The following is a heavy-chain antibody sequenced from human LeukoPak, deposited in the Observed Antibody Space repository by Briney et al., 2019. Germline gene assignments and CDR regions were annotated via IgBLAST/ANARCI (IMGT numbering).Heavy chain of an antibody. CDR2: ISSSSSYI. CDR1: GFTFSSYS. V-gene: IGHV3-21*01. Sequence: GGSLRLSCAASGFTFSSYSMNWVRQAPGKGLEWVSSISSSSSYIYYADSVKGRFTISRDNAKNSLYLQMNSLRAEDTAVYYCARHARELGIIHYWGQGTLVTVSS. D-gene: IGHD7-27*01. J-gene: IGHJ4*02. CDR3: ARHARELGIIHY.